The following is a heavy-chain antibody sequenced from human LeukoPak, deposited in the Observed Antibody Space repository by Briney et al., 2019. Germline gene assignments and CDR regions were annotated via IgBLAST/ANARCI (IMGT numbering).Heavy chain of an antibody. CDR1: GFTFSSYS. V-gene: IGHV3-21*01. Sequence: GGSLRLSCAASGFTFSSYSMNWVRQAPGKGLEWVSPISSSSYIYYADSVKGRFTISRDNAKNSLYLQMNSLRAEDTAVYYCAREPQWELLPFDYWGQGTLVTVSS. CDR3: AREPQWELLPFDY. J-gene: IGHJ4*02. D-gene: IGHD1-26*01. CDR2: ISSSSYI.